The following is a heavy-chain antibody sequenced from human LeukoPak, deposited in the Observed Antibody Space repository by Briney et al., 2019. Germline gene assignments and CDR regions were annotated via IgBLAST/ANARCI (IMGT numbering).Heavy chain of an antibody. J-gene: IGHJ4*02. CDR1: GFTFSRYA. Sequence: GGSLRLSCATSGFTFSRYAMHWVRQAPGKGLEWVALISYDANIGSNKYYADSVKGRFTIYRDNSKNTLYLQMNSLRAEDTAVYYCARDGGYDFWSGYYQDYWGQGTLVTVSS. D-gene: IGHD3-3*01. CDR3: ARDGGYDFWSGYYQDY. CDR2: ISYDANIGSNK. V-gene: IGHV3-30-3*01.